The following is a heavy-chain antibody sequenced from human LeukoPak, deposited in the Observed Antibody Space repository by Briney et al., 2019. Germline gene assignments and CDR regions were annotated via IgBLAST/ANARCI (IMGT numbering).Heavy chain of an antibody. V-gene: IGHV4-39*02. Sequence: SETLSLTCTVSGGSVSSSSYYWGWIRQPPGKGLEWIGSIYYSGSTYYNPSLKSRVTISVDTSKNQFSLKLSSVTAADTAVYYCARERSRNQHFFYWGQGTLVTVSS. CDR1: GGSVSSSSYY. D-gene: IGHD1-14*01. CDR3: ARERSRNQHFFY. CDR2: IYYSGST. J-gene: IGHJ4*02.